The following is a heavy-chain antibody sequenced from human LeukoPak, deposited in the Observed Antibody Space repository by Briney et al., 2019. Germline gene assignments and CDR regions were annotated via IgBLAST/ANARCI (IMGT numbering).Heavy chain of an antibody. CDR2: ISYDGSNK. V-gene: IGHV3-30*18. CDR1: GFTFSSYS. Sequence: GGSLRLSCAASGFTFSSYSMHWVRQAPGKGLEWVAVISYDGSNKYYADSVKGRFTISRDNSKNTLYLQMNSLRAEDTAVYYCAKDYYDFWSGYYIGYYYYGMDVWGQGTTVTVSS. CDR3: AKDYYDFWSGYYIGYYYYGMDV. J-gene: IGHJ6*02. D-gene: IGHD3-3*01.